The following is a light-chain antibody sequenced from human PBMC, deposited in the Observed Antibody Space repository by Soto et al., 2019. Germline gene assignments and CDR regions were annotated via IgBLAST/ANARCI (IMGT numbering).Light chain of an antibody. J-gene: IGKJ1*01. Sequence: DIQMTQSPSSLSASVGDRVTITCRASQGIIDYLAWYQQKPREVPKLLIYAASTLQSGVPSRFSGSGSGTDFTLTISSLQPEDVATYYCQKYNSAPQTFGQGTKLAIK. CDR3: QKYNSAPQT. V-gene: IGKV1-27*01. CDR2: AAS. CDR1: QGIIDY.